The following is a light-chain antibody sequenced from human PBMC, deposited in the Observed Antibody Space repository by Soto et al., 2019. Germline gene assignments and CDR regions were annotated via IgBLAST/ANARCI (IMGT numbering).Light chain of an antibody. Sequence: EIVLTQSPATLSVSPGERVTLSCTASQNLHSFLNWYQQRPGQAPRPLIYDGWKRASGVPDRISGAGSDTDYTLTISSLEPDDFGGYYRQQRSRWPMTFGQGTRLEI. CDR2: DGW. J-gene: IGKJ5*01. V-gene: IGKV3-11*01. CDR1: QNLHSF. CDR3: QQRSRWPMT.